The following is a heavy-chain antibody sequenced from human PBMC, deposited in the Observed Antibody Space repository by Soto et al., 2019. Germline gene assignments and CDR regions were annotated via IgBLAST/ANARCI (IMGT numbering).Heavy chain of an antibody. CDR2: IVVGSGNT. CDR3: AAENFRDRSAFDI. Sequence: SVKVSCKASGFTFTSSAMQWVRQARGQRLEWIGWIVVGSGNTNYAQKFQERVTITRDMSTSTAYMELSSLRSEDTAVYYCAAENFRDRSAFDIWGQGTMVTVSS. CDR1: GFTFTSSA. V-gene: IGHV1-58*02. D-gene: IGHD3-3*01. J-gene: IGHJ3*02.